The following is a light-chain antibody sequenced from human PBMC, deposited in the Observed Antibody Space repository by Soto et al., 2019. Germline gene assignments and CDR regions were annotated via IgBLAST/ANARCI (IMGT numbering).Light chain of an antibody. V-gene: IGLV2-14*03. CDR1: SSDVGGYNY. CDR3: SSYTSSNTLFV. J-gene: IGLJ1*01. CDR2: DVS. Sequence: QSALTQPASVSGSPGQSITISCTGTSSDVGGYNYVSWYQQHPGKAPKLMIYDVSNRPSGVSNHFSGSKSGNTASLTISGLQAEEEADYYCSSYTSSNTLFVFGTGTKLTVL.